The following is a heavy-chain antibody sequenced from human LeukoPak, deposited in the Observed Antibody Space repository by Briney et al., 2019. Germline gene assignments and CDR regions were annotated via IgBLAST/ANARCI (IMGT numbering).Heavy chain of an antibody. Sequence: SETLSLTCAVSGGSISSSNWWSWVRQPPGKGLEWIGEIYHSGSTNYNPSLKSRVTISVDKSKNQFSLKLSSVTAADTAVYYCARRDNWNLDAFDIWGQGTMVTASS. CDR3: ARRDNWNLDAFDI. CDR2: IYHSGST. D-gene: IGHD1-1*01. V-gene: IGHV4-4*02. CDR1: GGSISSSNW. J-gene: IGHJ3*02.